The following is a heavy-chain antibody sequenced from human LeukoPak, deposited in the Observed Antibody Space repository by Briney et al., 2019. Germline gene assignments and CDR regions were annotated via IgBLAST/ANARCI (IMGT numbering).Heavy chain of an antibody. CDR1: GGTLSSYA. D-gene: IGHD3-10*01. V-gene: IGHV1-69*05. CDR3: ARGPRITLIRGGQWYYYMDV. J-gene: IGHJ6*03. CDR2: IIPMFGTT. Sequence: GASVKVSCKASGGTLSSYAISWVRQAPGQGLEWMGGIIPMFGTTNYAQKFQGRVTMTRDTSTSTVYMGLSSLRSEDTAVYYCARGPRITLIRGGQWYYYMDVWGKGTTVTISS.